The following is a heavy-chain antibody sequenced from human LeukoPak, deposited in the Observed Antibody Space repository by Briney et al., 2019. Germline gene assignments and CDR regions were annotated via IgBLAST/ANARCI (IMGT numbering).Heavy chain of an antibody. CDR2: ISGSPPGT. D-gene: IGHD2-21*01. CDR3: AKKHENYYYGMDV. V-gene: IGHV3-23*01. CDR1: GFTFSSYG. J-gene: IGHJ6*02. Sequence: GGSLRLSCAGSGFTFSSYGMSWVRQAPGKGLEWVSAISGSPPGTYYADSVKGRFTISRDNSKNALYLQMNSLRAEDTAVYYCAKKHENYYYGMDVWGQGTTVTVSS.